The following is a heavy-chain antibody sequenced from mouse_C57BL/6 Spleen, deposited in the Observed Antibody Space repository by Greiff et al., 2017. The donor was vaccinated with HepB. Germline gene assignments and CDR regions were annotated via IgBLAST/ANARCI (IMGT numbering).Heavy chain of an antibody. CDR3: ARSRFYDYDEASY. CDR1: GYTFTSYW. J-gene: IGHJ3*01. CDR2: INPSSGYT. V-gene: IGHV1-7*01. Sequence: VMLVESGAELAKPGASVKLSCKASGYTFTSYWMHWVKQRPGQGLEWIGYINPSSGYTKYNQKFKDKATLTADKSSSTAYMQLSSLTYEDSAVYYCARSRFYDYDEASYWGQGTLVTVSA. D-gene: IGHD2-4*01.